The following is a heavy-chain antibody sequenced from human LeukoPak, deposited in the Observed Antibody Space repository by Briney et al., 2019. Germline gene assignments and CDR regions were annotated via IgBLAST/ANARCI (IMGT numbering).Heavy chain of an antibody. CDR2: INPSGGST. D-gene: IGHD2-2*01. CDR3: ARDRGSTSAPDYYFDY. V-gene: IGHV1-46*01. J-gene: IGHJ4*02. CDR1: GYTFTRYY. Sequence: GASVNVSCKASGYTFTRYYMHWVRQAPGQGLEWMGIINPSGGSTSYAQKFQGRVTMTGDTSTSTVYMELSSLRSEDTAVYYCARDRGSTSAPDYYFDYWGQGTLVTVSS.